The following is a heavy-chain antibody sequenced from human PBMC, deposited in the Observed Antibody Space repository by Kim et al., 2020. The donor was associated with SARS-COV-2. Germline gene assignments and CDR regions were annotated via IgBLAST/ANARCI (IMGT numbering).Heavy chain of an antibody. V-gene: IGHV3-48*02. J-gene: IGHJ6*02. CDR1: GFTFSSYS. CDR2: ISSSSSTI. CDR3: ARDHGPGVTSYDFCSGQLTGHGMDV. D-gene: IGHD3-3*01. Sequence: GGSLRLSCAASGFTFSSYSMNWVRQAPGKGLEWVSYISSSSSTIYYADSVKGRFTISRDNAKNSLYLQMNSLRDEDTAVYYCARDHGPGVTSYDFCSGQLTGHGMDVWGQGTTVTVSS.